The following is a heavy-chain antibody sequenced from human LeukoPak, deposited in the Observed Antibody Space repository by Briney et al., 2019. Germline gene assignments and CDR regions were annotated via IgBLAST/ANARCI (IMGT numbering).Heavy chain of an antibody. CDR1: GGSFSGYY. CDR2: INHSGST. D-gene: IGHD6-6*01. CDR3: ARGSIAARLVYFDY. Sequence: PSETLSLTCAVYGGSFSGYYWSWIRQPPGKGLEWIGEINHSGSTNYNPSLKSRVTISVDTSKNQFSLKLSSVTAADTAVYYCARGSIAARLVYFDYWGQGTLVTVSS. J-gene: IGHJ4*02. V-gene: IGHV4-34*01.